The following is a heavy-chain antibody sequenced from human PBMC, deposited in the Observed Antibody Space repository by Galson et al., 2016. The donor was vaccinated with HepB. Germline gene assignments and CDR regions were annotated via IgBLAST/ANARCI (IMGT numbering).Heavy chain of an antibody. CDR1: GFIFSRYD. CDR3: ARDAAYYDPTVLSDGMDV. Sequence: SLRLSCAASGFIFSRYDMSWVRQAPGKGLEWVSGVTVNGDTKYYADSVKGRFTISRDDSTSTVYLEMHSLIAEDTAVYYCARDAAYYDPTVLSDGMDVWGQGTTVTVSS. D-gene: IGHD3-22*01. J-gene: IGHJ6*02. CDR2: VTVNGDTK. V-gene: IGHV3-23*01.